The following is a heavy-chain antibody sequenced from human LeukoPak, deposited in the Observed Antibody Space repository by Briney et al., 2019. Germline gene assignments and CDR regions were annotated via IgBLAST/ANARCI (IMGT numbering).Heavy chain of an antibody. Sequence: GGSLRLSCAASGFTFSSYAMSWVRQAPGKGLEWVSAISGSGGSTYYADSVRGRFTISRDNSKDTLYLQMSSLRAEDTAIYYCAKGITWIQLWLADYWGQGTLVTVSS. CDR1: GFTFSSYA. CDR3: AKGITWIQLWLADY. V-gene: IGHV3-23*01. D-gene: IGHD5-18*01. CDR2: ISGSGGST. J-gene: IGHJ4*02.